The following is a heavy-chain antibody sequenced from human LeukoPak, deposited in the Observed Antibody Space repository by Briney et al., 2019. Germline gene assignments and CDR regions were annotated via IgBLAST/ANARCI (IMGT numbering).Heavy chain of an antibody. J-gene: IGHJ1*01. Sequence: GGSLRLSCAASGFTFSSYAMSWVRQAPGKGLEWVSAISGSGGSTYYADSVKGRFTISRDNSKNTLYLQMNSLRAEDTAVYYCAKDKTSSGWYRTPSLNGYYFQHWGQGTLVTVSS. CDR1: GFTFSSYA. CDR2: ISGSGGST. CDR3: AKDKTSSGWYRTPSLNGYYFQH. D-gene: IGHD6-19*01. V-gene: IGHV3-23*01.